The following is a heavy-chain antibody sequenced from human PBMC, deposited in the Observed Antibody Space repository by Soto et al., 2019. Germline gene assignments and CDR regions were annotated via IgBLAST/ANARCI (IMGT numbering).Heavy chain of an antibody. D-gene: IGHD1-7*01. CDR1: GFTFSSYG. V-gene: IGHV3-23*01. CDR2: SSATGAGT. CDR3: AKDRRAGGNYGFYSDF. Sequence: GGSLRLSCAAPGFTFSSYGMTWVRQAPGKGLEWVSFSSATGAGTYYADSVKGRFTISRDNSKNTLYLQMTSLRADDTAVYYCAKDRRAGGNYGFYSDFWGQGALVTVSS. J-gene: IGHJ4*02.